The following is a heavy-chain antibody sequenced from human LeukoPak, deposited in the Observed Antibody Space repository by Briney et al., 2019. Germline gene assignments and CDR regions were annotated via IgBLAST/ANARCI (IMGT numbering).Heavy chain of an antibody. CDR2: IYRAGNT. J-gene: IGHJ4*02. D-gene: IGHD6-13*01. Sequence: GGSLRLSCAASGFTVSSDHMSWVRQAPGKGLEWVSAIYRAGNTHYTDSVKGRFTISRDNSKNTLYLEMTGLGAEDTAVYYCATWYHIDYWGQGTLVTVSS. CDR3: ATWYHIDY. V-gene: IGHV3-53*01. CDR1: GFTVSSDH.